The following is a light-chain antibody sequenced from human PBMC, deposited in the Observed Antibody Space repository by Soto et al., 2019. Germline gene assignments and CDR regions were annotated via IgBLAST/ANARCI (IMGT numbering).Light chain of an antibody. Sequence: DIQMTQSPSTLSASVGDRVTITCRASQSISSWLAWYQQKPGKAPKLLIYDASSLESGVPSRFSGSGSGTEFTLTISSLQPDDFATYYCKQYNSYSTFGQGTXVDI. CDR3: KQYNSYST. CDR1: QSISSW. V-gene: IGKV1-5*01. CDR2: DAS. J-gene: IGKJ1*01.